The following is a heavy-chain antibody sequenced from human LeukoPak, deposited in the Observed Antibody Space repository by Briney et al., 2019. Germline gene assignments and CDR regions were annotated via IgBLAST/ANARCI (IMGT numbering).Heavy chain of an antibody. D-gene: IGHD3-10*01. V-gene: IGHV3-33*08. Sequence: GGSLRLSCEAYGFSFSTYGMHWVRQAPGKVPEWVAVIWYDGSRQYYADSVKGRFNIFREMSNNTLYLQMNSLRVDDTALYYCARDLGLKYGSGTYKFDPWGRGTLVTVSS. J-gene: IGHJ5*02. CDR2: IWYDGSRQ. CDR3: ARDLGLKYGSGTYKFDP. CDR1: GFSFSTYG.